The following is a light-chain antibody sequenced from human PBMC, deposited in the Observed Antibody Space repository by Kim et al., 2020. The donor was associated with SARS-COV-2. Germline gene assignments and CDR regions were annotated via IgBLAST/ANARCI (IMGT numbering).Light chain of an antibody. V-gene: IGKV3-20*01. CDR1: QSVNTRS. J-gene: IGKJ2*01. CDR3: QQYSDSSYT. Sequence: EIVLTQSPGTLSLSPGERATLSCRASQSVNTRSLGWYQQKPGQPPRVLIYGASSRATGIPDRFSGSGSGTDFTLTISRLEPEDFAVYYCQQYSDSSYTFGQETKLEI. CDR2: GAS.